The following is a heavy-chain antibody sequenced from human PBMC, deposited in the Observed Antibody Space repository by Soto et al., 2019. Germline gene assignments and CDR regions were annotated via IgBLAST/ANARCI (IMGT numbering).Heavy chain of an antibody. J-gene: IGHJ6*02. CDR3: GLVAATRWVRYYSGMDV. CDR1: GCTFSSYA. CDR2: IIDIYGTA. Sequence: SVKVSCKASGCTFSSYAISWVRQAPGRGREWMGVIIDIYGTANYAQKSQRRVTITADEPTSTAYMELSRLRSEDPAVYYCGLVAATRWVRYYSGMDVWGQGTTATVSS. V-gene: IGHV1-69*13. D-gene: IGHD2-15*01.